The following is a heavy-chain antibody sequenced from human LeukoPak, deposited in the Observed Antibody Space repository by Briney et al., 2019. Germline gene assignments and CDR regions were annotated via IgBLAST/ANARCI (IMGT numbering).Heavy chain of an antibody. V-gene: IGHV1-2*02. D-gene: IGHD3-10*01. CDR2: INTNNGGT. Sequence: GASVKVSCKASGYTFTGYYMHWVRQAPGQGLEWMGWINTNNGGTKYAPKFQGRVTMTRDTSISTAYMELSSLRSDDTAVYYCARVAGLCSAGSCGNWFDPWGQGTLVTVSS. CDR1: GYTFTGYY. J-gene: IGHJ5*02. CDR3: ARVAGLCSAGSCGNWFDP.